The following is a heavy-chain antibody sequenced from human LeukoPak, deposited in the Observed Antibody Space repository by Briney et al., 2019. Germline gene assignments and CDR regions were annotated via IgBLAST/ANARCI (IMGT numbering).Heavy chain of an antibody. V-gene: IGHV1-69*13. CDR1: GGTFRSYV. D-gene: IGHD2-15*01. J-gene: IGHJ6*04. CDR2: IIPIFGTT. CDR3: ATPRARVLRTGYFRPPDYSYNMDV. Sequence: ASVKVSCKTSGGTFRSYVISWVRQAPGQGLEWMGGIIPIFGTTNFAQSFQGRVTFTADESTNTAYMELSSLRSEDTAIYYCATPRARVLRTGYFRPPDYSYNMDVWGKGTTVTVSS.